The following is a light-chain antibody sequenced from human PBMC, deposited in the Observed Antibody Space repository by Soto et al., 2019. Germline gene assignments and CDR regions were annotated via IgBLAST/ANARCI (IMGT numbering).Light chain of an antibody. Sequence: QAVLTQSPSASASLGASVKLTCTLSSGHSSYDIAWHQQQPDKGPRFLMTVNSGGSHNKGDGIPDRFSGSSSGAERHLTISSLQSEDVADYYCQTWGTGYVVFGGGTKLTVL. V-gene: IGLV4-69*01. CDR1: SGHSSYD. CDR2: VNSGGSH. CDR3: QTWGTGYVV. J-gene: IGLJ2*01.